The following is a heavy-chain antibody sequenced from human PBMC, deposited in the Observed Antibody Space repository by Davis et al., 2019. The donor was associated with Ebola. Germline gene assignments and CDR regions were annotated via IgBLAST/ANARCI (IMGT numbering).Heavy chain of an antibody. J-gene: IGHJ6*02. CDR3: ARAVRGYSYGTYYYDGMDV. CDR1: GFTFSSYS. CDR2: ISSSSSYI. Sequence: GESLKISCAASGFTFSSYSMNRVRQAPGKGLEWVSSISSSSSYIYYADSVKGRFTISRDNAKNSLYLQMNSLRAEDTAVYYCARAVRGYSYGTYYYDGMDVWDQGTTVTVSS. V-gene: IGHV3-21*04. D-gene: IGHD5-18*01.